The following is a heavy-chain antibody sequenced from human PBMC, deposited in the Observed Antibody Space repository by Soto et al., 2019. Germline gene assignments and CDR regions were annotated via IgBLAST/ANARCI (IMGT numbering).Heavy chain of an antibody. V-gene: IGHV4-30-4*01. CDR1: GGSISSGDYY. D-gene: IGHD3-10*01. J-gene: IGHJ4*02. CDR3: ARGTDPYYYGSGSPHFDY. CDR2: IYYSGST. Sequence: SETLSLTCTVSGGSISSGDYYWSWIRQPPGKGLEWIGYIYYSGSTYYNPSLKSRVTISVDTSKNQFSLKLSSVIAADTAVYYCARGTDPYYYGSGSPHFDYWGRGTLVTVSS.